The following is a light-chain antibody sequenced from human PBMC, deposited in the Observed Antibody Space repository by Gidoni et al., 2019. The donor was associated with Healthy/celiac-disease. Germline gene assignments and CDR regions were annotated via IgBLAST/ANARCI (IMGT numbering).Light chain of an antibody. CDR2: SNT. J-gene: IGLJ3*02. CDR3: AAWDDSLNGRV. CDR1: SANIGSNT. Sequence: QSVLTQPPSASGTPAQRVTISCSGSSANIGSNTVNWYQQLPGTAPKLLIYSNTQRPSGVPDRFSGSKSGTSASLAISGLQSEDEADYYCAAWDDSLNGRVFGGGTKLTVL. V-gene: IGLV1-44*01.